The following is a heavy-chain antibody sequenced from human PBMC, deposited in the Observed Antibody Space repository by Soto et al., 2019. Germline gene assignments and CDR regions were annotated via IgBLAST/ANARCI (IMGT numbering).Heavy chain of an antibody. CDR2: INHDGHS. V-gene: IGHV4-34*01. Sequence: PSETLSLTCVVYGGSFTDYWWTWIRQTPAKGLEWIGEINHDGHSNYNPSNTGRVAISLDTSQNQFSLRIISVSAADTAVYYCARDFGAGAHFDHWGQGNLVT. CDR3: ARDFGAGAHFDH. D-gene: IGHD3-10*01. CDR1: GGSFTDYW. J-gene: IGHJ4*02.